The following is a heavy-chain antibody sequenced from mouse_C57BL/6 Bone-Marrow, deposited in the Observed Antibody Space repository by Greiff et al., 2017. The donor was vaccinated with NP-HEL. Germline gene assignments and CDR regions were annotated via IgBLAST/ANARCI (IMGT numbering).Heavy chain of an antibody. CDR2: INPYNGGT. Sequence: VQLQQSGPVLVKPGASVKMSCKASGYTFTDYYMNWVKQSHGKSLEWIGVINPYNGGTSYNQKFKGKATLTVDKSSSTAYMELNSLTSEDSAVYYCARGPRGGTMNYRGQGTTLTVSS. CDR1: GYTFTDYY. D-gene: IGHD4-1*01. J-gene: IGHJ2*01. V-gene: IGHV1-19*01. CDR3: ARGPRGGTMNY.